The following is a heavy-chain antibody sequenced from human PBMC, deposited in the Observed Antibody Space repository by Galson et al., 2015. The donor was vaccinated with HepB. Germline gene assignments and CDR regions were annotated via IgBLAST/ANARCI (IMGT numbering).Heavy chain of an antibody. J-gene: IGHJ5*02. CDR1: GFTFSSYW. CDR2: INSDGSST. D-gene: IGHD6-19*01. V-gene: IGHV3-74*01. Sequence: SLRLSCAASGFTFSSYWMHWVRQAPGKGLVWVSRINSDGSSTSYADSVKGRFTISRANAKNTLYLQMNSLRAEDRAVYYCARGRIAVVNWFDPWGQGTLVTVSS. CDR3: ARGRIAVVNWFDP.